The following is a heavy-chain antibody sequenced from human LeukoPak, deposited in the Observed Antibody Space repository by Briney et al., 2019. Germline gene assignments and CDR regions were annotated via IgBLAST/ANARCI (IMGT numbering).Heavy chain of an antibody. J-gene: IGHJ4*02. D-gene: IGHD1-26*01. CDR2: INHSGST. CDR1: GGSFSGYY. CDR3: ARVGATTSY. V-gene: IGHV4-34*01. Sequence: PSETLSLTCAVYGGSFSGYYWSWIRQPPGKGLEWIGEINHSGSTNYNPSLKSRVTISVDTSKNQFSLKLSSVTAADTAVYYCARVGATTSYWGQGTLITVSS.